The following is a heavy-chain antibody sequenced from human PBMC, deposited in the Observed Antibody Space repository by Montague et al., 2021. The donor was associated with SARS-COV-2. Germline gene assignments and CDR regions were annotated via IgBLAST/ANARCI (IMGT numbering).Heavy chain of an antibody. D-gene: IGHD2-21*01. Sequence: SRSLSLAASGFIFNNYAMHWVRQAPGKGPQWLAAVTFDGRSQYYSSAVEGRFTISRHNSRNMLFLEMSSLRGEDTAVYYCARDGRDCGATNCQTYYYHYMDVWDQGNTVTVSS. CDR2: VTFDGRSQ. V-gene: IGHV3-30*04. J-gene: IGHJ6*03. CDR3: ARDGRDCGATNCQTYYYHYMDV. CDR1: GFIFNNYA.